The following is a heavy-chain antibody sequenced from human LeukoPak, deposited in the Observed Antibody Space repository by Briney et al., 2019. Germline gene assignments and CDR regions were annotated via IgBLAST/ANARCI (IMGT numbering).Heavy chain of an antibody. V-gene: IGHV4-59*08. CDR2: IHYSGST. D-gene: IGHD1-20*01. Sequence: VKPSETLSLTCTVSGGSISSYYWSWIRQPPGKGLEWIAYIHYSGSTNYNPSLKSRVTISIDTSKNQFSLKLNSVTAADTAVYYCAKHSNWNAGVDWFGPWGQGTLVTVSS. CDR3: AKHSNWNAGVDWFGP. J-gene: IGHJ5*02. CDR1: GGSISSYY.